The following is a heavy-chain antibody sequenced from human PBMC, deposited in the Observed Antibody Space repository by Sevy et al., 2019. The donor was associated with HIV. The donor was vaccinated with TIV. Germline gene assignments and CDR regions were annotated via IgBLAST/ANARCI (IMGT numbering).Heavy chain of an antibody. CDR2: IIPMFETA. CDR1: GYTFTSYY. J-gene: IGHJ4*02. CDR3: ARSISWYASFDS. Sequence: ASVKVSCKASGYTFTSYYMHWVRQAPGQGLEWMGGIIPMFETANYVQKFQGRVTITADESTNTAYMELSSLRSEDTAIYYCARSISWYASFDSWGQGTLVTVSS. V-gene: IGHV1-69*13. D-gene: IGHD6-13*01.